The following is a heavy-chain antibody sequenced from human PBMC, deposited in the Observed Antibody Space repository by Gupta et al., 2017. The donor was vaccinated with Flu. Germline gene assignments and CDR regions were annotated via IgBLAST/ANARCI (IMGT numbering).Heavy chain of an antibody. J-gene: IGHJ5*01. CDR2: INRAGSVI. CDR1: GFTLSAYW. D-gene: IGHD4-17*01. Sequence: EVQLVESGGGLVQPGGSLRLSCGASGFTLSAYWMSWVRQAPGKGPELVANINRAGSVINYMAFVRGRFTISRDNAKNAVYFQMNSLRVDDTAVYYCARDVGSGDYDSWGQGTLVTVSS. V-gene: IGHV3-7*01. CDR3: ARDVGSGDYDS.